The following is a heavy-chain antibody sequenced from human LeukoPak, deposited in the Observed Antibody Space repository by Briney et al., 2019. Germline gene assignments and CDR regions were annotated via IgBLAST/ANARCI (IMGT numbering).Heavy chain of an antibody. J-gene: IGHJ4*02. CDR1: GFTFSSYE. D-gene: IGHD5-24*01. Sequence: PGGSLRLSCAASGFTFSSYEMNWVRQAPGKGLEWVSSISGSGSGGSTYYADSVKGRFTISRDNSKNTLYLQMNSLIAEDTAVYYCAKSGYNRFDYWGQGALVTVSS. V-gene: IGHV3-23*01. CDR2: ISGSGSGGST. CDR3: AKSGYNRFDY.